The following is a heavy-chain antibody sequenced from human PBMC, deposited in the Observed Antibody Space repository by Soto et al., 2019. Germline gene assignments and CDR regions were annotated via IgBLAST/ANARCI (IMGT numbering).Heavy chain of an antibody. Sequence: QVQLQESGPGLVKPSETLSLTCTVSGDSISSFYWSWIRQPPGKGLEWIGYIYYSGSTKYNPSLKRRVTISIDTSKTQFPLKLSSVTAADTAVYYCAREIRIAAAGGVGMDVWGQGATATVSS. V-gene: IGHV4-59*01. CDR1: GDSISSFY. D-gene: IGHD6-13*01. CDR3: AREIRIAAAGGVGMDV. CDR2: IYYSGST. J-gene: IGHJ6*02.